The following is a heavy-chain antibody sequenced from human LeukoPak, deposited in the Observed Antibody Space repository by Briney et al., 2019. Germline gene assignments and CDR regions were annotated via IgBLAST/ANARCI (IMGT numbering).Heavy chain of an antibody. CDR2: ISGSGYST. V-gene: IGHV3-23*01. Sequence: GGSLRLSCAASGFTFTSYGMNWVRQAPGKGLEWVSAISGSGYSTYYADPVKGRFTVSRDNSKNTMSLQVNRLRAEDTAVYYCARASAVVAASFSGYYYYMDVWGKGTTVTVSS. CDR3: ARASAVVAASFSGYYYYMDV. J-gene: IGHJ6*03. D-gene: IGHD2-15*01. CDR1: GFTFTSYG.